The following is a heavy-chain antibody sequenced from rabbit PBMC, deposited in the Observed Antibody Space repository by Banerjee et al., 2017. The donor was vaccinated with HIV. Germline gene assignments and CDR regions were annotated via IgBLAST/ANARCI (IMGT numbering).Heavy chain of an antibody. V-gene: IGHV1S43*01. CDR1: GFDFSNYG. CDR2: IYTGSGST. Sequence: QEQLEESGGDLVKPEGSLTLSCKASGFDFSNYGISWVRQAPGKGLEWIGCIYTGSGSTYYASWVNGRFTISRSTSLNTVDLKMTSLTAADTATYFCARAGVYAGSSSYTGFDFNLWGQGTLVTVS. J-gene: IGHJ4*01. D-gene: IGHD8-1*01. CDR3: ARAGVYAGSSSYTGFDFNL.